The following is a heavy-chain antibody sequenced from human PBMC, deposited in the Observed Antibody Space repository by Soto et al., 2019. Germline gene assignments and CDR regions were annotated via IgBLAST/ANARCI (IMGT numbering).Heavy chain of an antibody. CDR3: ARTRTPDNSGWYLFDY. D-gene: IGHD6-19*01. Sequence: SETLSLTCTVPGGSISNYYWTWIRQPPGRGLEWVGYIYYSGTTNYNPSLKSRVSISIDTSKNQFSLKVRSVTAADTAVYYCARTRTPDNSGWYLFDYWGQGTLVTVSS. V-gene: IGHV4-59*12. J-gene: IGHJ4*02. CDR2: IYYSGTT. CDR1: GGSISNYY.